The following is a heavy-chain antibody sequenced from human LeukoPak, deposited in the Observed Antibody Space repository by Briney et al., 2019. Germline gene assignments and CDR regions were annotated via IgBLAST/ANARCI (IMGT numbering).Heavy chain of an antibody. D-gene: IGHD3-10*01. J-gene: IGHJ3*02. CDR1: GYTFTSYG. V-gene: IGHV1-18*01. CDR3: ARVSQYYYGSGSYYNAGGAFDI. CDR2: VSAYNGNT. Sequence: ASVKVPCKASGYTFTSYGISWVRQAPGQGLEWMGWVSAYNGNTNYAQKLQSRVTMTTDTSTSTAYMELRSLRSDDTAVYYCARVSQYYYGSGSYYNAGGAFDIWGQGTMVTVSS.